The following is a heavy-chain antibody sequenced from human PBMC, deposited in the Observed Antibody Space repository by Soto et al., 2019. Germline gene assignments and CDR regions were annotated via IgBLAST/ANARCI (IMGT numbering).Heavy chain of an antibody. Sequence: SETLSLTCTVSGGSISSGGYYWSWIRQHPGKGLEWIGYIYYSGSTYYSPSLKSRVTISVDTSKNQFSLKLSSVTAADTAVYYCARLGGYYQAFNIWGPGALVTVSS. V-gene: IGHV4-31*03. J-gene: IGHJ4*01. CDR2: IYYSGST. CDR3: ARLGGYYQAFNI. D-gene: IGHD3-22*01. CDR1: GGSISSGGYY.